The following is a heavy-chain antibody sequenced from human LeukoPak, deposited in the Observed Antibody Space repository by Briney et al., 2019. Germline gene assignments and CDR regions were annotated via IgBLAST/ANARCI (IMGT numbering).Heavy chain of an antibody. D-gene: IGHD3-10*01. CDR1: GFTFSSYS. J-gene: IGHJ4*02. Sequence: PGGSLRLSCVVSGFTFSSYSMSWVRQLPGKGLEWVANINQDGTEKYYVDSVKGRFTISRDNAKNSLDLQMNSLRVEDTAIYYCVKVAKYYYGSETYYFFEHWGQGTPVTASS. CDR2: INQDGTEK. CDR3: VKVAKYYYGSETYYFFEH. V-gene: IGHV3-7*01.